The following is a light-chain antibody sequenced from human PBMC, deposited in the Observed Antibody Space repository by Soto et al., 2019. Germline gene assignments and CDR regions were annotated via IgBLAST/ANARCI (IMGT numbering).Light chain of an antibody. V-gene: IGLV1-47*01. CDR1: SSNIGSNY. CDR3: AAWDDSLSGL. J-gene: IGLJ3*02. Sequence: QSVLTQPPSASGTPGQRVTISCSGSSSNIGSNYVYWYQQLPGTAPKLLIYRNNQRPLGVPDRFSGSKSGTSASLAISGLRSEDEADYYCAAWDDSLSGLFGGGTKVTVL. CDR2: RNN.